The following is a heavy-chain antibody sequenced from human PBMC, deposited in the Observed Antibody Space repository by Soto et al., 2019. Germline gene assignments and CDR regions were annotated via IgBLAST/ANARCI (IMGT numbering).Heavy chain of an antibody. CDR1: GGSFSGYY. CDR3: ASWGAGSSNWHVDE. D-gene: IGHD6-13*01. CDR2: INHSGST. Sequence: SETLSLTCAVYGGSFSGYYWSWIRQPPGKGLEWIGEINHSGSTNYNPSLKSRVTISVDTSKNQFSLKLSSVTAADTAVYYCASWGAGSSNWHVDEWGQRTLVTVSS. J-gene: IGHJ4*02. V-gene: IGHV4-34*01.